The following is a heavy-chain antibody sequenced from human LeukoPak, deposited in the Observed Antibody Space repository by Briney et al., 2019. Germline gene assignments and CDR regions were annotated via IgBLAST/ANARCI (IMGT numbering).Heavy chain of an antibody. J-gene: IGHJ5*02. D-gene: IGHD3-10*01. CDR1: GGSISSSSYY. V-gene: IGHV4-39*01. Sequence: SETLSLTCTVSGGSISSSSYYWGWIRQPPGKGLEWIGGIYYSGSTYYNPSLKSRVTISVDTSKNQFSLKLSSVTAADTAVYYWARRLYYYGSGSNNWFDPWGQGTLVTVSS. CDR2: IYYSGST. CDR3: ARRLYYYGSGSNNWFDP.